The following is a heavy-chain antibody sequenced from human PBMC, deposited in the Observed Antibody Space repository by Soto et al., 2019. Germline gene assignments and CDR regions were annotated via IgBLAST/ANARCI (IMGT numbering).Heavy chain of an antibody. CDR2: TLNDGSNR. CDR3: ARDDEYSGNGMDV. Sequence: QVQLVESGGGVVQPGRSLPLSCAASGFTFGNYGLHWAPQAPGKGLEWVAVTLNDGSNRYHADSVKDRFTISRDNSKNTLYLQMNSLRAEDTAVYYCARDDEYSGNGMDVWGQGTTVTVS. D-gene: IGHD3-10*01. V-gene: IGHV3-33*01. J-gene: IGHJ6*02. CDR1: GFTFGNYG.